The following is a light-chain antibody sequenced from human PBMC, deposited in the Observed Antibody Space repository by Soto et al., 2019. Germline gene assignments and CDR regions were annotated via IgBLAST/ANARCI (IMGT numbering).Light chain of an antibody. V-gene: IGLV2-14*01. CDR3: LSYTSSGTYV. CDR2: EVS. CDR1: SSDVGNYKY. Sequence: QSALTQPASVSGSPGQSITISCTGTSSDVGNYKYVSWYQQHPGKAPKLIIYEVSNRPSGVSDCFSGSKSGNTASLTISGLQAEDETDYYCLSYTSSGTYVFGTGTKLTVL. J-gene: IGLJ1*01.